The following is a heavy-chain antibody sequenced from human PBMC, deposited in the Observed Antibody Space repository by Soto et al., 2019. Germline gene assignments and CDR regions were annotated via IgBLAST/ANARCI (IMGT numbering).Heavy chain of an antibody. CDR3: ARSILVDTAMVTSPDY. V-gene: IGHV1-18*04. Sequence: GASVKVSCKASGYTFTSYGISWVRQAPGQGLEWMGWISAYNGNTNYAQKLQGRVTMTTDTSTSTAYMELRSLRSDDTAVYYCARSILVDTAMVTSPDYWGQGTLVTVSS. CDR2: ISAYNGNT. D-gene: IGHD5-18*01. J-gene: IGHJ4*02. CDR1: GYTFTSYG.